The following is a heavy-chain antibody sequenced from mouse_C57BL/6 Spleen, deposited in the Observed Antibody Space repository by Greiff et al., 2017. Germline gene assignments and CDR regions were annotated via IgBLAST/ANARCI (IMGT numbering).Heavy chain of an antibody. CDR1: GYAFSSYW. CDR2: IYPGDGDT. Sequence: QVQLQQSGAELVKPGASVKISCKASGYAFSSYWMNWVKQRPGTGLERIGQIYPGDGDTNYNGKFKGKATLTADKSSSTAYMQLSSLTSEDSAVYFCARSYSNFAMDYWGQGTSVTVSS. CDR3: ARSYSNFAMDY. D-gene: IGHD2-5*01. J-gene: IGHJ4*01. V-gene: IGHV1-80*01.